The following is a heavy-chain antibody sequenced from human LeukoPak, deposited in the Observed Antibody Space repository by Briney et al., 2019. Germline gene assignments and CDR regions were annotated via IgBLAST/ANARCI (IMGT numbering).Heavy chain of an antibody. CDR1: GVSFSGYY. D-gene: IGHD6-19*01. J-gene: IGHJ4*02. V-gene: IGHV4-34*01. CDR3: ARGRRSGLSGAVDY. Sequence: PSETLSLTCGVYGVSFSGYYWSWIRQPPGKGLEWIGEINHSGSITYTPSLKSRVTISLDASKNQFSLKLSFMTAADTAIYYCARGRRSGLSGAVDYWGQGTLVTVS. CDR2: INHSGSI.